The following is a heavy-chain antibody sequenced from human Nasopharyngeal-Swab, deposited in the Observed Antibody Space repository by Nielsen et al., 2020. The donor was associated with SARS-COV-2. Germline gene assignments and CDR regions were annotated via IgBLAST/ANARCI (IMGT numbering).Heavy chain of an antibody. D-gene: IGHD6-19*01. CDR2: SSAYHSNT. CDR1: GYTFINYG. Sequence: ASVKVSCKASGYTFINYGITWVRQAPGQGLEWMGWSSAYHSNTNYAQKFQGRVTMTTDTSTNTAYMELRSLRSDDTAVYYCARKRGEQWLSQFDYWGQGTLVTVSS. CDR3: ARKRGEQWLSQFDY. V-gene: IGHV1-18*01. J-gene: IGHJ4*02.